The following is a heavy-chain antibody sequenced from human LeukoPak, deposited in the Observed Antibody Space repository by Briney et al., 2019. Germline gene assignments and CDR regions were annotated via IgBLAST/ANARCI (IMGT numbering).Heavy chain of an antibody. Sequence: GGSLRLSCAASGFTFSSYAMSWVRQAPGKGLEWVSAISGSGGSTYYADSVKGRFTISRDNSKNTLYLQMNSLRVEDTAVYYCAKGGQWERKFDYWGQGTLVTVSS. CDR3: AKGGQWERKFDY. CDR2: ISGSGGST. CDR1: GFTFSSYA. J-gene: IGHJ4*02. V-gene: IGHV3-23*01. D-gene: IGHD1-26*01.